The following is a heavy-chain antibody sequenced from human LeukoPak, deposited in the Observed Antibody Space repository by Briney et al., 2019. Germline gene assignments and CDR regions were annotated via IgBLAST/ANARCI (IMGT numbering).Heavy chain of an antibody. D-gene: IGHD3-10*01. Sequence: GGSLRLSCAASGFTFSSYGMHWVRQAPGKGLEWVAVIWYDGSNKYYADSVKGRFTISRDNPKNTLYLQMNSLRAEDTAVYYCARERYYYGSGSYYNVNYYYYYMDVWGKGTTVTVSS. J-gene: IGHJ6*03. CDR3: ARERYYYGSGSYYNVNYYYYYMDV. V-gene: IGHV3-33*01. CDR2: IWYDGSNK. CDR1: GFTFSSYG.